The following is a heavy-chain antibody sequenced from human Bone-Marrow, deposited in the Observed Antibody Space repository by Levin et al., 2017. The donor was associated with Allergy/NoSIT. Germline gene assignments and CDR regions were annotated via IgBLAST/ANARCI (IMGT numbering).Heavy chain of an antibody. V-gene: IGHV5-51*01. J-gene: IGHJ2*01. CDR3: ARHRGTFYTSASPFAL. Sequence: HGESLKISCKGSGYNFTRYWLGWVRQMPGKGLEWMGIVFPDDSDTRYSPTFQGQVTISADKSINTAYLQWSSLKASDTAIYYCARHRGTFYTSASPFALWGRGTLVSVSS. D-gene: IGHD2/OR15-2a*01. CDR1: GYNFTRYW. CDR2: VFPDDSDT.